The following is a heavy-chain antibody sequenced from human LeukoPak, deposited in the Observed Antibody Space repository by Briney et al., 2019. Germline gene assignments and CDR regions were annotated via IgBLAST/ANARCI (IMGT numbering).Heavy chain of an antibody. CDR3: TRDHGLDV. CDR1: GFTFSSYW. J-gene: IGHJ6*02. CDR2: INSDGSAT. V-gene: IGHV3-74*01. Sequence: GGSLRLSCAASGFTFSSYWMSWVRHAPGKGLMWVSQINSDGSATSCADPVKGRCTISRDNAKNMLYLEMNSLRVEDTAVYFCTRDHGLDVWGQGTTVTVSS.